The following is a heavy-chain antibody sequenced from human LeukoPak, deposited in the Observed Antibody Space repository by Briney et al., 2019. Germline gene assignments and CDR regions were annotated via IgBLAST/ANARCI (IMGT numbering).Heavy chain of an antibody. J-gene: IGHJ4*02. CDR2: TRNKANSYTT. CDR1: GFTFSDHY. V-gene: IGHV3-72*01. CDR3: ARSLEYYFDY. Sequence: GGSLRLSCAASGFTFSDHYMDWVRQAPGKGLEWVGRTRNKANSYTTEYAASVKGRFTISRDDSKNSLYLQMNSLKTEDMAVYYCARSLEYYFDYWGQGTLVTVSS.